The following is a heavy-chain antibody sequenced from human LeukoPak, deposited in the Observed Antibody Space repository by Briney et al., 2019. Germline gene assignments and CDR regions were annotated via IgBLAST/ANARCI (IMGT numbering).Heavy chain of an antibody. CDR2: ISSSGSTI. CDR3: ARDRFLGQLVDY. D-gene: IGHD6-6*01. Sequence: GSLRLSCAASGFTISDYYMSWIRQAPGKGLEWVSYISSSGSTIYYADSVKGRFTISRDNAKNSLYLQMNSLRAEDTAVYYCARDRFLGQLVDYWGQGTLVTVSS. CDR1: GFTISDYY. J-gene: IGHJ4*02. V-gene: IGHV3-11*01.